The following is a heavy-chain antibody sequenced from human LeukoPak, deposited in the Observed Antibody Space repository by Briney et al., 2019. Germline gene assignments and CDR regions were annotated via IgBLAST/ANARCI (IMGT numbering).Heavy chain of an antibody. CDR3: ASIRDCSSTSCYDSIQYFQH. D-gene: IGHD2-2*01. CDR2: MHPNSGNT. Sequence: ASVQDSCKSSGYTFTSYVINWVRQATGQGLEWMGWMHPNSGNTRYAQKFQGRVTMTRNTSISTAYMELSSLRSEDTAVYYCASIRDCSSTSCYDSIQYFQHWGQGTLVTVSS. V-gene: IGHV1-8*01. CDR1: GYTFTSYV. J-gene: IGHJ1*01.